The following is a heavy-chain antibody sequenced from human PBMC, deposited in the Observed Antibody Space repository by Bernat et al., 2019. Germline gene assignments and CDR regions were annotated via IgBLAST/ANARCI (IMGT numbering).Heavy chain of an antibody. Sequence: EVQLVESGGGLVQPGGSLRLSCAASGFTFSSYAMHWVCQAPGKGLEYVSAISYNGGNTYYANSVKGRFTISRDNSKNTLYLQMGSLRAEDMAVDYCARGVQGVVSWFDPWGQGTLVTVSS. V-gene: IGHV3-64*01. CDR1: GFTFSSYA. CDR2: ISYNGGNT. D-gene: IGHD3-10*02. J-gene: IGHJ5*02. CDR3: ARGVQGVVSWFDP.